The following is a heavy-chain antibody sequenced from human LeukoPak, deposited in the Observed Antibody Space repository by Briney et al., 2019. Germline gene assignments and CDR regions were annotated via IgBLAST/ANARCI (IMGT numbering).Heavy chain of an antibody. Sequence: GGSLRLSCAASGFTFSGSAMHWVRQASGKGLEWVGRIRSKANSYATAYAASVKGRFTISRDDSKNTAYLQMNSLKTEDTAVYFCTRRTVLKRYCSSVSCYDAFDIWGQGTMVTVSS. CDR3: TRRTVLKRYCSSVSCYDAFDI. CDR2: IRSKANSYAT. J-gene: IGHJ3*02. CDR1: GFTFSGSA. V-gene: IGHV3-73*01. D-gene: IGHD2-2*01.